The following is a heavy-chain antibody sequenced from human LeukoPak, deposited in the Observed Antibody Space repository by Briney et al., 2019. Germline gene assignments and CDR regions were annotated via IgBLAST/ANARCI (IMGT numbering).Heavy chain of an antibody. D-gene: IGHD6-19*01. Sequence: SETLSLTCTVSGGSISSTIFYWAWIRQPPGKGLEWIGTIYYGGDTYYNPSLKGRVTISVATSKNQFSLKLNSVTAADAAVYYCARQAYSSGWHSDSWGQGTLVTVSS. CDR1: GGSISSTIFY. V-gene: IGHV4-39*01. CDR2: IYYGGDT. CDR3: ARQAYSSGWHSDS. J-gene: IGHJ4*02.